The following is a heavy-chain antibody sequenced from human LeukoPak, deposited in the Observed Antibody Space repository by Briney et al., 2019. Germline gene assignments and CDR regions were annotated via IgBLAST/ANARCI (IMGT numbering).Heavy chain of an antibody. CDR1: GFTFSRYW. Sequence: PGGSLRLSCEASGFTFSRYWMHWVRQAPGEGLVWVSRINGDGSFTNYADFVKGRFTISRDNAKNTLYLQMNRLRAEDTAVYYCSRDSIEDNYGDYIGDCWGQGTLVTVSS. D-gene: IGHD4-17*01. CDR2: INGDGSFT. J-gene: IGHJ4*02. V-gene: IGHV3-74*01. CDR3: SRDSIEDNYGDYIGDC.